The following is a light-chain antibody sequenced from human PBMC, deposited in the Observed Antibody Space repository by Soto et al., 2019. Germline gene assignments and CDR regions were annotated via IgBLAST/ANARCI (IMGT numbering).Light chain of an antibody. CDR2: GAS. V-gene: IGKV3-15*01. J-gene: IGKJ1*01. CDR1: QSVSSN. Sequence: EIVMTQSPATLSVSPGERATLSCRASQSVSSNLAWYQQKPGQAPRLLIYGASTRATGMPARFSGSGSGTKFTLTISSLQSEDFAVYYCQQYNNWPPVTFGQGTKVEIK. CDR3: QQYNNWPPVT.